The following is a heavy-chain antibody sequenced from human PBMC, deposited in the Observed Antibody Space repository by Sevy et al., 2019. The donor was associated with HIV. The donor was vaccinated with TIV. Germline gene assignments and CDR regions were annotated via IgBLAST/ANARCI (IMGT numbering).Heavy chain of an antibody. D-gene: IGHD1-26*01. V-gene: IGHV3-33*01. CDR3: ARDPHEIMLSGSYYLY. CDR1: GFILSYYV. Sequence: GGSLRLSCAASGFILSYYVMHWVRQAPGKGLEWVAVIWNDGSNTIYADSVKGRFTISRDNSKNILYLQMNSLRDEDTAVYYCARDPHEIMLSGSYYLYWGQGTRVTVSS. J-gene: IGHJ4*02. CDR2: IWNDGSNT.